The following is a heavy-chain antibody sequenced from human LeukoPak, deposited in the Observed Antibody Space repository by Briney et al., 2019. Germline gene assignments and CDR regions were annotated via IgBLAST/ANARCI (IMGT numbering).Heavy chain of an antibody. CDR2: MNPNSGNT. V-gene: IGHV1-8*01. Sequence: ASVKVSCKASGCTFTSYDINWVRQATGQGLEWMGWMNPNSGNTGYAQKFQDRVTMTRDTSISTAHMELSSLRSDDTSVCYCVGSIAATGHMPHDYWGQGTLVTVSS. D-gene: IGHD6-25*01. J-gene: IGHJ4*02. CDR3: VGSIAATGHMPHDY. CDR1: GCTFTSYD.